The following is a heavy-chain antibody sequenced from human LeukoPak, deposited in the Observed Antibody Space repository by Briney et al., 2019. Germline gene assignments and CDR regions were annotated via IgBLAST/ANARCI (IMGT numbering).Heavy chain of an antibody. V-gene: IGHV1-18*01. J-gene: IGHJ4*02. CDR3: AREGGWDYDSSGYHGLDY. Sequence: ASVKVSCKASGYTFTGYYMYWLRQAPGQGLEWMGWISAYNGNTNYAQKLQGRVTMTTDTSTSTAYMELRSLRSDDTAVYYCAREGGWDYDSSGYHGLDYWGQGTLVTVSS. CDR2: ISAYNGNT. CDR1: GYTFTGYY. D-gene: IGHD3-22*01.